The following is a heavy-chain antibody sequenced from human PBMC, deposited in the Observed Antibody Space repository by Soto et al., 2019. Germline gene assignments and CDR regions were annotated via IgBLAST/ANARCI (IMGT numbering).Heavy chain of an antibody. CDR1: GGSISSYY. V-gene: IGHV4-59*01. Sequence: QVQLQESGPGLVKPSETLSLTCTVSGGSISSYYWSWIRQPPGKGLEWTGYIYYSGRTNYNPSLKSRVTISGDTSKNQFSLKLSSVTAADTAVYYCATISLPYYYYGMDVWGQGTTVTVSS. J-gene: IGHJ6*02. CDR2: IYYSGRT. CDR3: ATISLPYYYYGMDV.